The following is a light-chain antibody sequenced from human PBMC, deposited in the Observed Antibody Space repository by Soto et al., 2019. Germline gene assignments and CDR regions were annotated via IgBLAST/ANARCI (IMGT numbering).Light chain of an antibody. V-gene: IGKV3-20*01. CDR2: GAS. CDR3: QQYGSSPPWT. CDR1: QSVSSSY. Sequence: EIVLTQSPGTLSLSPGERATLSCRASQSVSSSYLAWYQQKPGQAPRLLSYGASSRATGIPDRFSGSGSGTDFTLTISRMEPEDFALYYCQQYGSSPPWTFGQGTKVEIK. J-gene: IGKJ1*01.